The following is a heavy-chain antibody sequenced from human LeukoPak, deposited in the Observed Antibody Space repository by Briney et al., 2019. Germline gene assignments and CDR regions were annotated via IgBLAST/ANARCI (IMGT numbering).Heavy chain of an antibody. D-gene: IGHD1-26*01. CDR2: ISNTLSTI. V-gene: IGHV3-48*04. CDR3: ARDRIPWEAPQGSDY. Sequence: GGSLRLSCAASGFTFSSYSMNWVRQAPGKGLEWVSYISNTLSTIYYADSVKGRFTISRDNAKNSLYLQMISLRAEDTAVYYCARDRIPWEAPQGSDYWGQGTLVTVSS. CDR1: GFTFSSYS. J-gene: IGHJ4*02.